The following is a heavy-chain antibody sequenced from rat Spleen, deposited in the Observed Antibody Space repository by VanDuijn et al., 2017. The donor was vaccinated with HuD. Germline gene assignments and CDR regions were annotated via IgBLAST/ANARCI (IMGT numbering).Heavy chain of an antibody. Sequence: SLKLSCAASGFTFVDYDMAWVRQTPTRGLEWIASINTGGDVTYYRDSVKGRFTVSRDNAKNTQYLQMDSLRSEDTATYYCTRRGITNYFDYWGQGVMVTVSS. V-gene: IGHV5S13*01. CDR2: INTGGDVT. CDR3: TRRGITNYFDY. D-gene: IGHD1-4*01. J-gene: IGHJ2*01. CDR1: GFTFVDYD.